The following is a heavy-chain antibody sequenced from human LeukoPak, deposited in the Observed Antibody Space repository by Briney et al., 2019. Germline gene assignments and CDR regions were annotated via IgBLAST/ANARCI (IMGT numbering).Heavy chain of an antibody. J-gene: IGHJ3*02. V-gene: IGHV3-23*01. CDR3: AKGGGGYSGFYI. CDR2: ISGSGGST. Sequence: PGGSLRLSCAASGFSFSRYGMSWTRQAPGKGLEWVSAISGSGGSTFYADSVKGRFTISRDNSNNTFYLEMNSLRAEDTAGYYCAKGGGGYSGFYIWGHGTMFTVS. CDR1: GFSFSRYG. D-gene: IGHD1-26*01.